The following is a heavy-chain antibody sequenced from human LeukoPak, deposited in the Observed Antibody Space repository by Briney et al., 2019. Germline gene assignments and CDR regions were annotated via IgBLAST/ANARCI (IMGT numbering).Heavy chain of an antibody. CDR2: IYYSGST. Sequence: ASQTLSLTCTVSGGSISSGDCYWSWIRQPPGKGLEWIGYIYYSGSTYYNPSLKSRVTISVDTSKNQFSLKLSSVTAADTAVYYCARYCGSTSFLSDNWFDPWGQGTLVTVSS. V-gene: IGHV4-30-4*01. CDR3: ARYCGSTSFLSDNWFDP. D-gene: IGHD2-2*01. CDR1: GGSISSGDCY. J-gene: IGHJ5*02.